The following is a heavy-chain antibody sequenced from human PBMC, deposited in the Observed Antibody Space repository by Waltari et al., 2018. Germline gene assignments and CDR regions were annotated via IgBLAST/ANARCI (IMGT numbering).Heavy chain of an antibody. CDR2: VYYSGRTT. J-gene: IGHJ1*01. CDR3: AGDSVGTGHDD. D-gene: IGHD1-26*01. Sequence: QVHLQHLAPGLGKPSESLSLTCSVSAGSLTSYYWTWIRQTPGKGLEWIGYVYYSGRTTNDSPSRKSRATISVARSKSEFALRLTSVTAADTAVYDCAGDSVGTGHDDWGQPTPVPASS. CDR1: AGSLTSYY. V-gene: IGHV4-59*01.